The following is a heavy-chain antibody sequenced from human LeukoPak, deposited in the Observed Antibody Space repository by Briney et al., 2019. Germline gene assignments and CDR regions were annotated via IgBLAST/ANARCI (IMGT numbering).Heavy chain of an antibody. D-gene: IGHD2/OR15-2a*01. CDR1: GFTFSNTW. CDR2: IQSKTDGGAT. CDR3: TTDRFS. Sequence: GGSLRLSCAASGFTFSNTWMSWVRQAPGKGLEWVGRIQSKTDGGATDYVAPVKGRFTVSRDDSKSTLYLQMNSLKTEDTAMYYCTTDRFSWGQGTLATVSS. J-gene: IGHJ4*02. V-gene: IGHV3-15*01.